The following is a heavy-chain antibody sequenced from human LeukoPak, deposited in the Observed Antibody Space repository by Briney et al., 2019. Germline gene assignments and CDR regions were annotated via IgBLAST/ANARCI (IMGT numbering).Heavy chain of an antibody. Sequence: ASVKVSCKASGYTFTGYYMHWVRQAPGQGLEWMGRINPNSGGTNYAQKFQGRVTMTRDTSISTAYMELSRLTSDDTAVYHCARALDYYDTSGYGYWGQGTLVTVSA. CDR2: INPNSGGT. CDR1: GYTFTGYY. J-gene: IGHJ4*02. CDR3: ARALDYYDTSGYGY. D-gene: IGHD3-22*01. V-gene: IGHV1-2*06.